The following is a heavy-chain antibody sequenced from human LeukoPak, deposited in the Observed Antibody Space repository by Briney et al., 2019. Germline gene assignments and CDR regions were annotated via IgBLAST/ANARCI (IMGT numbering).Heavy chain of an antibody. CDR3: ASLDGSGSYYNEYYFDY. CDR2: ISSNGGST. D-gene: IGHD3-10*01. CDR1: GFTFSSYA. Sequence: GGSLRLSCAASGFTFSSYAMHWVRQAPGKGLEYVSAISSNGGSTYYANSVKGRFTISRDNSKNTLYLQMNSLRAEDTAVYYCASLDGSGSYYNEYYFDYWGQGTLVTVSS. J-gene: IGHJ4*02. V-gene: IGHV3-64*01.